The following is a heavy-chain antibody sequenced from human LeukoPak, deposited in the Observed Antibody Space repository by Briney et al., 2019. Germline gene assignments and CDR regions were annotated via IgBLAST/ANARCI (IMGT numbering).Heavy chain of an antibody. CDR1: GFTFSSYW. Sequence: GGSLRLSCAASGFTFSSYWMTWVRQAPGKGLEWVSAISGSGGSTYYADSVKGRFTISRDNSKNTLYLQMNSLRAEDTAVYYCAKDSSGYDLLFDPWGQGTLVTVSS. CDR2: ISGSGGST. J-gene: IGHJ5*02. V-gene: IGHV3-23*01. D-gene: IGHD5-12*01. CDR3: AKDSSGYDLLFDP.